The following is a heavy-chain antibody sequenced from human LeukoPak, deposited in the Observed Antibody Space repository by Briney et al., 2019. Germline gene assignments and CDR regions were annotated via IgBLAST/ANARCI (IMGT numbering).Heavy chain of an antibody. D-gene: IGHD6-19*01. J-gene: IGHJ5*02. V-gene: IGHV6-1*01. CDR3: AMMTYSSGLFDP. CDR1: GDSVSSNSAA. Sequence: SQTLSLICAISGDSVSSNSAAWNWIRQSPSRGLEWLGRTYYRSKWYNDYAVSVKSRITINPDTSKNQFSLQLNSVTPEDTAVYYCAMMTYSSGLFDPWGQGTLVTVSS. CDR2: TYYRSKWYN.